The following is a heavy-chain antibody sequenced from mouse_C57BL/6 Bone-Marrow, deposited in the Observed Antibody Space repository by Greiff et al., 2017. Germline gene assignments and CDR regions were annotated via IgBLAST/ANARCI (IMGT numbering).Heavy chain of an antibody. CDR2: INPSNGGT. CDR1: GYTFTSYW. CDR3: ARVGDYWYFDA. D-gene: IGHD3-3*01. V-gene: IGHV1-53*01. Sequence: QVQLQQPGTELVKPGASVKLSCKASGYTFTSYWMHWVKQRPGQGLEWIGNINPSNGGTNYNEKFKSKATLTVYKSSSTAYMQLSSLTSEDSDVSLCARVGDYWYFDAGGTGTTVTVSS. J-gene: IGHJ1*03.